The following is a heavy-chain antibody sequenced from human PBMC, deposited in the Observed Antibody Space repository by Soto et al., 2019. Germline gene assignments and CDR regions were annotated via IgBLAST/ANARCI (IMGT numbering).Heavy chain of an antibody. CDR3: ARANIAAAGTIFDP. CDR1: GDSVSSGAYY. D-gene: IGHD6-13*01. V-gene: IGHV4-61*08. J-gene: IGHJ5*02. CDR2: IYYNAIT. Sequence: QVKLQESGPGLVKPSETLSLTCTVSGDSVSSGAYYWSWVRQPPGKGLEWIGYIYYNAITNYNPSLKSRVTILVATSKSEISSTLNSVTAADTAVYYCARANIAAAGTIFDPWGQGVLVTVSA.